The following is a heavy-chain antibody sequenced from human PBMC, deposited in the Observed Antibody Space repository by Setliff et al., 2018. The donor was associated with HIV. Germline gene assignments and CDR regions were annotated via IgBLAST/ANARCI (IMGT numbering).Heavy chain of an antibody. D-gene: IGHD3-10*01. J-gene: IGHJ5*02. CDR2: IHYDGGT. CDR3: ARYHYGVDWFDP. Sequence: TSETLSLTCTVSGGSFSSKSVYWAWIRQPPGQGLEWIGSIHYDGGTYYNPSLKSRVHISTDTSKSEFSLKVNSVTAADTAVYFCARYHYGVDWFDPWGRGTLVTVSS. V-gene: IGHV4-39*07. CDR1: GGSFSSKSVY.